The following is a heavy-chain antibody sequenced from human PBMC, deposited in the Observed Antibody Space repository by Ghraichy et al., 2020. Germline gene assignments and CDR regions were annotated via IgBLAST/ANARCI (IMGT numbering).Heavy chain of an antibody. V-gene: IGHV4-31*03. CDR2: IYYSGST. J-gene: IGHJ6*02. D-gene: IGHD4-17*01. Sequence: SETLSLTCTVSGGSISSGGYYWSWIRQHPGKGLEWIGYIYYSGSTYYNPSLKSRVTISVDTSKNQFSLKLSSVTAADTAVYYCARDVPYGEDLGPFGLGMDVWGQGTTVTVSS. CDR1: GGSISSGGYY. CDR3: ARDVPYGEDLGPFGLGMDV.